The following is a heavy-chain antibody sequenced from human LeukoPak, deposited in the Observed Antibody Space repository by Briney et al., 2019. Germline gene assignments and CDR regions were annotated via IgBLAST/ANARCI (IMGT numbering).Heavy chain of an antibody. Sequence: GGSLRLSCAASGITLRSYGMHWVRQAPGKGLEWVAVISYDGSDKYYADSVKGRFTISRDNSKNTLYLQMNSLRVEDTAVYYCAKNSPTVSGWGQGTLVTVSS. V-gene: IGHV3-30*18. CDR3: AKNSPTVSG. CDR2: ISYDGSDK. CDR1: GITLRSYG. J-gene: IGHJ4*02. D-gene: IGHD4-23*01.